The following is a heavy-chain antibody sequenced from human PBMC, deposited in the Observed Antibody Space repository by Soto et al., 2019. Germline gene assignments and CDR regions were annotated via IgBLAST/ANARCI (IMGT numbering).Heavy chain of an antibody. CDR1: GFTFSDYA. V-gene: IGHV3-30*03. CDR3: VRSYSYGFPPTDY. CDR2: VSHDGRNT. J-gene: IGHJ4*02. D-gene: IGHD5-18*01. Sequence: VGSLRLSCAASGFTFSDYAMHWVRQAPGKGLEWVAVVSHDGRNTHYADSVKGRLTISRDSSKNTVSLEMTSLRAEDTAVYYCVRSYSYGFPPTDYWGQGTLVNVSS.